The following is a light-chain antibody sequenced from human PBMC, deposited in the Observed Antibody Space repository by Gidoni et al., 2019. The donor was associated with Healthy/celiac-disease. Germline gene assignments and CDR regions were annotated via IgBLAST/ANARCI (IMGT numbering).Light chain of an antibody. J-gene: IGLJ3*02. CDR2: DVS. Sequence: QSALTQPASGAGSPGRPITISCTGTSSDVGGYNYVSWYQQHPGKAPKLMIYDVSNRPSGVSNRFSGSKSGNTASLTISGLQAEDEADYYCSSYTSSSTWVFGGGTKLTVL. CDR3: SSYTSSSTWV. CDR1: SSDVGGYNY. V-gene: IGLV2-14*01.